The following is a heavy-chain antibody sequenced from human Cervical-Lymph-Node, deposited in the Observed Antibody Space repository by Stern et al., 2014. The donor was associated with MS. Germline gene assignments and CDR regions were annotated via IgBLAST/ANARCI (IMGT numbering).Heavy chain of an antibody. CDR2: ISSSSSTI. J-gene: IGHJ4*02. V-gene: IGHV3-48*02. CDR3: ARVAYCGGDCYSFDY. CDR1: GFTFSSYS. D-gene: IGHD2-21*02. Sequence: VQLVQSGGGLVQPGGSLRLSCAASGFTFSSYSMNWVRQAPGKGLEWVSYISSSSSTIYYADSVKGRFTISRDNAKNSLYLQMNSLRDEDTAVYYCARVAYCGGDCYSFDYWGQGTLVTVSS.